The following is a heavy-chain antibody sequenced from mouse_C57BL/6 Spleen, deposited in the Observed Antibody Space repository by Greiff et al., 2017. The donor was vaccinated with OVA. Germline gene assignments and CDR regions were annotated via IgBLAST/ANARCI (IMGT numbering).Heavy chain of an antibody. Sequence: VQLQQSGPELVKPGASVKISCKASGYSFTGYYMHWVKQSSEKSLEWIGEINPSTGGTSYNQKFTGKATLTVDKSSSTAYMKLKSLTSDDSAVYYCARAPYYYGSSYSYAMDYWGQGTSVTVSS. CDR1: GYSFTGYY. D-gene: IGHD1-1*01. V-gene: IGHV1-43*01. CDR3: ARAPYYYGSSYSYAMDY. J-gene: IGHJ4*01. CDR2: INPSTGGT.